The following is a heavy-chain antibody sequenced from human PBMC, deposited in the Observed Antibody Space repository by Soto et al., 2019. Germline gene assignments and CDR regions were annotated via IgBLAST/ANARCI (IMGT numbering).Heavy chain of an antibody. CDR2: IWYDGSNK. CDR3: ARGILTGYYYGMDV. CDR1: GFTFSSYG. D-gene: IGHD3-9*01. V-gene: IGHV3-33*01. J-gene: IGHJ6*02. Sequence: GGSLRLSCAASGFTFSSYGMHWVRQAPGKGLEWVAVIWYDGSNKYYADSVKGRFTISRDNSKNTLYLQMNSLRAEDTAVYYCARGILTGYYYGMDVWGQGTTVTVSS.